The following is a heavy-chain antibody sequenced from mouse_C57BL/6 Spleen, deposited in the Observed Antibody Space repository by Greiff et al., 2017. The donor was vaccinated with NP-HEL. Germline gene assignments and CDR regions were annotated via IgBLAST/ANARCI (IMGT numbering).Heavy chain of an antibody. CDR3: ARHGNYNYAMDY. V-gene: IGHV1-52*01. D-gene: IGHD2-1*01. CDR1: GYTFTSYW. CDR2: IDPSDSET. J-gene: IGHJ4*01. Sequence: VQLQQPGAELVRPGSSVKLSCKASGYTFTSYWMHWVKQRPIQGLEWIGNIDPSDSETHYNQKFKDKATLTVDKSSSTAYMQLSSLTSEDSAVDYGARHGNYNYAMDYWGQGTSVTVSS.